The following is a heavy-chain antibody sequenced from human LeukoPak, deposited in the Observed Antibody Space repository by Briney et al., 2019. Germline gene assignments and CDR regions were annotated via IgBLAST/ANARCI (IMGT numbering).Heavy chain of an antibody. D-gene: IGHD2-15*01. CDR2: ISGSGGST. V-gene: IGHV3-23*01. J-gene: IGHJ3*02. CDR1: GFTFSSYA. Sequence: GGSLRLSCAASGFTFSSYAMSWVRQAPGKGLEWVSAISGSGGSTYYADSVKGRFTISRDNSKNTLYLQMNSLRAEDTAVYYCAKEYTTKGVIVVVASDAFDIWGQGTMVTVSS. CDR3: AKEYTTKGVIVVVASDAFDI.